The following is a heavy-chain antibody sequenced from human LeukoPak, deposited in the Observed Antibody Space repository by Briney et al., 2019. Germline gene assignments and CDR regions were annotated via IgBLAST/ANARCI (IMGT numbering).Heavy chain of an antibody. CDR2: INPNSGGT. J-gene: IGHJ4*02. V-gene: IGHV1-2*02. CDR1: GYTFTGYY. CDR3: ARVRVYDSSGYYYPIADY. Sequence: GASVKVSCKASGYTFTGYYMHWVRQAPGQGLEWMGWINPNSGGTNYAQKFQGRVTMTRDTSISTAYMELSRLRSDDTAVYYCARVRVYDSSGYYYPIADYWGQGTLVTVSS. D-gene: IGHD3-22*01.